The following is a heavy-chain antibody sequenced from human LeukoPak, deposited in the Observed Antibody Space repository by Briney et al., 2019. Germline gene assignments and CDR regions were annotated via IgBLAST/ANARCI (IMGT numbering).Heavy chain of an antibody. Sequence: SQTLSLTCTVSGGSINSGDYYWSWIRQPPGKGLEWIGYIYYSGSTYYNPSLKSRVTISLDTSKNQFSLKLSSVTAADTAVYYCARGLYCSGGSCYQRYFDYWGQGTLVTVSS. V-gene: IGHV4-30-4*08. CDR2: IYYSGST. D-gene: IGHD2-15*01. CDR3: ARGLYCSGGSCYQRYFDY. J-gene: IGHJ4*02. CDR1: GGSINSGDYY.